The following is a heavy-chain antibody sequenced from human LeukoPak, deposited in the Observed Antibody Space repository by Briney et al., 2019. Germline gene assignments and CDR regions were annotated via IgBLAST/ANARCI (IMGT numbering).Heavy chain of an antibody. CDR1: ASIASSGYY. Sequence: PSETLSLTCSVSASIASSGYYWGWIRQPPGGGLEWVGSVYYRGTTYYNSSLTRRLTISLDTSTNQFSLRLTSVTAADTAVYYCARQGTIFGIVTMGYFDLWGRGTLVTVSS. V-gene: IGHV4-39*01. CDR2: VYYRGTT. D-gene: IGHD3-3*01. CDR3: ARQGTIFGIVTMGYFDL. J-gene: IGHJ2*01.